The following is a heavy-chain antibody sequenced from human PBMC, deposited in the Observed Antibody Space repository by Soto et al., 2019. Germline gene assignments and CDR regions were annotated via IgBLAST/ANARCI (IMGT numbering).Heavy chain of an antibody. V-gene: IGHV4-61*01. J-gene: IGHJ4*02. D-gene: IGHD2-15*01. CDR2: TYYSGST. CDR3: ARDIKYGVTWSSGFGY. CDR1: GGSLSSGSYY. Sequence: QVQLQESGPGLVKPSETLSLNCTVSGGSLSSGSYYWSWIRQPPGKGLEWIGYTYYSGSTTYNPSLKSRVTISVDTTKNQFSLKLSSVTAADTAVYYCARDIKYGVTWSSGFGYWGQGTLVTVSS.